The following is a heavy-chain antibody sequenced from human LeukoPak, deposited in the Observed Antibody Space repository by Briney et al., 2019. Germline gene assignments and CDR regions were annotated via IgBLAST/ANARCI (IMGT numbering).Heavy chain of an antibody. J-gene: IGHJ4*02. CDR1: GFTFSNFA. Sequence: GRSLRLSCAASGFTFSNFAMHWVRQAPGKGLEWVAVTSYDGSHKYYADSVKGRFTISRDNAKNALFLRMNSLRAEDTAVYYCAGRNFDLWGQGTLVTVSS. V-gene: IGHV3-30-3*01. CDR3: AGRNFDL. CDR2: TSYDGSHK.